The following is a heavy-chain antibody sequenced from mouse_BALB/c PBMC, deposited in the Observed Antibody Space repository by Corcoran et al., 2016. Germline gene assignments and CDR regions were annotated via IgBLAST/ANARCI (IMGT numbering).Heavy chain of an antibody. J-gene: IGHJ3*01. V-gene: IGHV1-84*02. CDR1: GYTFTDYY. CDR3: ARNYYGTFAY. D-gene: IGHD1-1*01. Sequence: QIQLQQSGPELVKPGASVKISCKASGYTFTDYYINWVKQKPGKGLEWVGWIYPGSGNTKYNEKFKGKATLTVDTSASTAYMKHSSLTSEDTAVYCFARNYYGTFAYWGQGTLVTVSA. CDR2: IYPGSGNT.